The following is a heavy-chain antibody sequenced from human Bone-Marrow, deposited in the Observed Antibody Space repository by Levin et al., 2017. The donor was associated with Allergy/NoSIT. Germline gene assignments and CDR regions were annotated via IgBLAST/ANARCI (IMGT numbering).Heavy chain of an antibody. J-gene: IGHJ3*01. Sequence: PGGSLRLSCSVSGFTFSAYSMTWVRQTPEKGLEWVASINEDGSETYYVDSVKGRFTISRDNAENSFNLHMSSLTAKDTAAYYCARHRSALLWRGESPDAFDFWGQGTVVSVSS. D-gene: IGHD3-10*01. V-gene: IGHV3-7*04. CDR2: INEDGSET. CDR1: GFTFSAYS. CDR3: ARHRSALLWRGESPDAFDF.